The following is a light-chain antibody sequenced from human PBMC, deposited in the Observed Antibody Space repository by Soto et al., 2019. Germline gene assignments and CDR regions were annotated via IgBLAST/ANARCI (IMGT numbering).Light chain of an antibody. J-gene: IGLJ7*01. Sequence: QSALTQPASVSGSPGQSITISCTGTSSDVGSYNLVSWYQQHPGKAPKLIISEVSKRPSGISDRFSGSKSGSTASLTISGLQPEDEADYYCCSYAGTGPHTVFGGGTQLTVL. V-gene: IGLV2-23*02. CDR1: SSDVGSYNL. CDR3: CSYAGTGPHTV. CDR2: EVS.